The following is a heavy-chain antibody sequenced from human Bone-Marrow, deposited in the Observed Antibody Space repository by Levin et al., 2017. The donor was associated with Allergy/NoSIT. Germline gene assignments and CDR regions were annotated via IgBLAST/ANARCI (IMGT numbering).Heavy chain of an antibody. CDR1: GGSVSSGSYY. D-gene: IGHD2-2*01. Sequence: PGGSLRLSCTVSGGSVSSGSYYWSWIRQPPGKGLEWIGYIYYSGSTNYNPSLKSRVTISVDTSKNQFSLKLSSVTAADTAVYYCASSLGYCSSTSCYPWFDPWGQGTLVTVSS. CDR2: IYYSGST. V-gene: IGHV4-61*01. J-gene: IGHJ5*02. CDR3: ASSLGYCSSTSCYPWFDP.